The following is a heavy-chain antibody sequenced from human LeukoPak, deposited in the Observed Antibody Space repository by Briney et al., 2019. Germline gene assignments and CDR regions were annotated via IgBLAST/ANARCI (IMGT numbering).Heavy chain of an antibody. Sequence: GGSLRLSCAASGFTFSSYSMNWVRQAPGKGLEWVSSISSSSSYIYYADSVKGRFIISRDNAKNSLYLQMNSLRAEDTAVYYCARENLNWFDPWGQGTLVTVSS. D-gene: IGHD1-14*01. CDR1: GFTFSSYS. CDR2: ISSSSSYI. CDR3: ARENLNWFDP. V-gene: IGHV3-21*01. J-gene: IGHJ5*02.